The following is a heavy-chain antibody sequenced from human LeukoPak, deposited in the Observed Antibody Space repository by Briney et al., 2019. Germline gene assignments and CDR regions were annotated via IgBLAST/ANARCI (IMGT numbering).Heavy chain of an antibody. Sequence: PSQTLSLTCTVSGGPISSGSYYWSWIRQPAGKGLEWIGRIYTSGSTNYNPSLKSRVTISVDTSKNQFSLKLSSVTAADTAVYYCARADSSGYYLEAFDIWGQGTMVTVSS. CDR3: ARADSSGYYLEAFDI. D-gene: IGHD3-22*01. CDR2: IYTSGST. J-gene: IGHJ3*02. V-gene: IGHV4-61*02. CDR1: GGPISSGSYY.